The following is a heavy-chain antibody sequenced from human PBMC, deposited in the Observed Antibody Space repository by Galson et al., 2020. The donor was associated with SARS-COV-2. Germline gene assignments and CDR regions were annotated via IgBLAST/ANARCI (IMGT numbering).Heavy chain of an antibody. CDR2: IYTSGST. Sequence: SETLSLTCTVSGGSISSGSYYWSWIRQPAGKGLEWIGRIYTSGSTNYNPSLKSRVTISVDTSKNQFSLKLSSVTAADTAVYYCARGMIVVSGDYYYYYYMDVWGKGTTVTVSS. V-gene: IGHV4-61*02. CDR1: GGSISSGSYY. CDR3: ARGMIVVSGDYYYYYYMDV. J-gene: IGHJ6*03. D-gene: IGHD3-22*01.